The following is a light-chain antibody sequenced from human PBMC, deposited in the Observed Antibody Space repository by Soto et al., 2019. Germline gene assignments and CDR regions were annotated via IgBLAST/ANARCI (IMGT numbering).Light chain of an antibody. Sequence: IVMTQSPATLSVSPGERVILSCRASQSVGSNVAWYQQKPGQSPRLLIYGAPTRVTGIPARFTGSGSGTEFTLTINSLQSEDFAMYHCQQYDNWPPFTFGGGTKVEIK. CDR3: QQYDNWPPFT. V-gene: IGKV3-15*01. CDR2: GAP. CDR1: QSVGSN. J-gene: IGKJ4*01.